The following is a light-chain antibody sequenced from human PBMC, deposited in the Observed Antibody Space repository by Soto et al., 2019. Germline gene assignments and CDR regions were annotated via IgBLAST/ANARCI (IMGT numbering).Light chain of an antibody. Sequence: QSVLTQPPSASSTPGQTVTISCSGSTSNIGTFYVYWYQHLPGTAPKLLIYLGDQRASGVSDRFSGSKSGTSAPLAINGLRSDDEADYYCAAWDDNLNAYVFGSGTQLTVL. CDR2: LGD. CDR1: TSNIGTFY. V-gene: IGLV1-47*02. CDR3: AAWDDNLNAYV. J-gene: IGLJ7*01.